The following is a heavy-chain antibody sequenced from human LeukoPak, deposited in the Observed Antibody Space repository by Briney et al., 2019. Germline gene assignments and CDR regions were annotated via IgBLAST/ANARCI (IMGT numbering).Heavy chain of an antibody. J-gene: IGHJ4*02. CDR1: GGSISSGGYY. CDR3: RIRGYSYVLDY. CDR2: IYYSGST. D-gene: IGHD5-18*01. V-gene: IGHV4-31*03. Sequence: ASQTLSLTCTVSGGSISSGGYYWSWIRQHPGKGLEWIGYIYYSGSTYYNPSLKSRVTISEDTSKNQFSLKLTSVTAADTAVYYCRIRGYSYVLDYWGQGTLVTVSS.